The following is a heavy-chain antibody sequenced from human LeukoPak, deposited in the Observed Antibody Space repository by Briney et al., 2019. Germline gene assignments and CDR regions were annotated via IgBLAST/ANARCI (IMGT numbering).Heavy chain of an antibody. CDR2: ISAYNGNT. CDR1: GYTFTSYG. D-gene: IGHD3-16*02. J-gene: IGHJ3*02. Sequence: ASVTVSCKASGYTFTSYGISWVRQAPGQGLEWMGWISAYNGNTNYAQKLQGRVTMTTDTSTSTAYMELRSLRSDDTAVYYCARDRVITFGGVIVIHGDAFDIWGQGTMVTVSS. CDR3: ARDRVITFGGVIVIHGDAFDI. V-gene: IGHV1-18*01.